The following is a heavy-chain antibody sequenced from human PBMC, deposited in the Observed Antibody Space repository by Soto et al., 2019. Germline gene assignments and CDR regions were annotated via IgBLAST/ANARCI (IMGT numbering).Heavy chain of an antibody. Sequence: KSSETLSLTCAVSGGSISSSNWWSWVRQPPGKGLEWIGEIYHSGSTNYNPSLKSRVTISVDKSKNQFSLKLSSVTAADTAVYYCARATCSGGSCYLGNWFDPWGQGTLVTVS. V-gene: IGHV4-4*02. D-gene: IGHD2-15*01. CDR3: ARATCSGGSCYLGNWFDP. J-gene: IGHJ5*02. CDR1: GGSISSSNW. CDR2: IYHSGST.